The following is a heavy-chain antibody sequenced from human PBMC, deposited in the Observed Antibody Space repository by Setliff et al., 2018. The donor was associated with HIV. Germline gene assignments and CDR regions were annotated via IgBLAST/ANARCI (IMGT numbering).Heavy chain of an antibody. CDR2: IVVGSYNT. CDR3: ARAYYDSVWGSHRYRFYYFDY. V-gene: IGHV1-58*02. D-gene: IGHD3-16*02. Sequence: SVKVSCKASGFTFTNSAMQWVRQARGQRLEWIGWIVVGSYNTNYAQKFQERVTITRDLSTSTAYMELRSLRSEDTAVYYCARAYYDSVWGSHRYRFYYFDYWGQGSLVTVSS. CDR1: GFTFTNSA. J-gene: IGHJ4*02.